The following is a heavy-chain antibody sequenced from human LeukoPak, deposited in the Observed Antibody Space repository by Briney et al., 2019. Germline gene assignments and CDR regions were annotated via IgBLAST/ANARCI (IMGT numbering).Heavy chain of an antibody. CDR2: IYYSGST. Sequence: SETLSLTCTVSGGSISSYYWSWIRQPPGKGLGWIGYIYYSGSTNYNPSLKSRVTISVDTSKNQFSLKLSSVTAADTAVYYCARGDGYGHDYWGQGTLVTVSS. V-gene: IGHV4-59*01. CDR1: GGSISSYY. J-gene: IGHJ4*02. D-gene: IGHD5-24*01. CDR3: ARGDGYGHDY.